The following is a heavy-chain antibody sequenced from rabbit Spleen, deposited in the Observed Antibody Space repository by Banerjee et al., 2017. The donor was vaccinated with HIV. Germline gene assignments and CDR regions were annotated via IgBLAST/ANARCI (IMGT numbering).Heavy chain of an antibody. V-gene: IGHV1S40*01. D-gene: IGHD8-1*01. CDR3: ARDGAGSSYFDL. CDR2: IDPVFGST. J-gene: IGHJ4*01. CDR1: GFSFSNSYY. Sequence: QSLEESGGGLVQPEGSLTLTCTASGFSFSNSYYMCWVRQAPGKGLEWIGYIDPVFGSTYSASWVNGRFTISSHNAQNTLYLQLNSLTAADTATYFCARDGAGSSYFDLWGPGTLVTVS.